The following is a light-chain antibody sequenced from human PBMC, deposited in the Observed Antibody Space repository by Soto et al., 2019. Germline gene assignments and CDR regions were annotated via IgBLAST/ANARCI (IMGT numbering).Light chain of an antibody. J-gene: IGKJ1*01. CDR3: RQGTHCPQK. CDR2: QVS. Sequence: DVVITHSPVSRPVTLVHPASISFISSQILVHSDGNTYLSWFQQRPGQSPRRLIYQVSHRDSGVPDRFSGGGAGTDFTLKISRVEAEDVGAYYCRQGTHCPQKFGQGTKVDIK. V-gene: IGKV2-30*02. CDR1: QILVHSDGNTY.